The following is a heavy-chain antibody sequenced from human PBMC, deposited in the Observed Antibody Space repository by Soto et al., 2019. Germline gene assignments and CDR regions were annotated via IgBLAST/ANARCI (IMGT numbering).Heavy chain of an antibody. V-gene: IGHV1-46*01. CDR2: INTNGCST. CDR1: GYIFINYY. CDR3: ARDLAAADY. J-gene: IGHJ4*02. D-gene: IGHD6-13*01. Sequence: QVHLVQSGAEVKKPGASVKVSCKASGYIFINYYIHWVRQAPGQGLEWIGIINTNGCSTNYAHKFRGRVPMARDTCTCSFYMDMSSLRSDDTAVYYCARDLAAADYWGQGTLVTVSA.